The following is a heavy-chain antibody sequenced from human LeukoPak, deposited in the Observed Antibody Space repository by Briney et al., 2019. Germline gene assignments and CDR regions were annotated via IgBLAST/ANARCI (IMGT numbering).Heavy chain of an antibody. V-gene: IGHV1-46*01. D-gene: IGHD3-16*01. Sequence: GASVKVSCKASGYTFTSYYMHWVRQAPGQGLEWMGIINPSGGSTSYAQKFQGRVTMTRDTSTSTVYMELSSLRSEDTAVYYCARDVGYRYDYVWGSYCDYWGQGTLVTVSS. CDR3: ARDVGYRYDYVWGSYCDY. J-gene: IGHJ4*02. CDR1: GYTFTSYY. CDR2: INPSGGST.